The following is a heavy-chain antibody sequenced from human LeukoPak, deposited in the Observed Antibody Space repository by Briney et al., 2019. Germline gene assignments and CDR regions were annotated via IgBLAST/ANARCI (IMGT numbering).Heavy chain of an antibody. D-gene: IGHD3-10*01. CDR2: INPNSGGT. J-gene: IGHJ5*02. CDR3: ARDDALLWFGELLGELFDP. Sequence: GASVKVSCKASGYTFTGYYMHWVRQAPGQGLEWMGRINPNSGGTNYAQKFQGRVTMTRDTSISTAYMELSRLRSDDTAVYYCARDDALLWFGELLGELFDPWGQGTLVTVSS. V-gene: IGHV1-2*06. CDR1: GYTFTGYY.